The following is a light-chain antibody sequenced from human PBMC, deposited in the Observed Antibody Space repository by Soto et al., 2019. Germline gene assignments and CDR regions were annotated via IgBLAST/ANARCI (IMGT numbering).Light chain of an antibody. J-gene: IGLJ1*01. V-gene: IGLV2-11*01. CDR3: CSYATTCYV. CDR2: DVS. CDR1: SSDVGYYNF. Sequence: QSALTQPHSVSGSPGQSVTISCTGTSSDVGYYNFVSWYQQHPGKAPKLIIYDVSKRPSGVPDRFSGSKSGNTASLTISGLQAEDEADYYCCSYATTCYVFGTGTKLTVL.